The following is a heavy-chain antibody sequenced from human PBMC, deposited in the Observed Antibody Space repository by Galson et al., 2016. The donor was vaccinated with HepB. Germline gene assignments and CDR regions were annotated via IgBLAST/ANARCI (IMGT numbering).Heavy chain of an antibody. CDR3: AREGSVDTVKLGRFDP. D-gene: IGHD5-18*01. CDR2: IIPVSGTA. Sequence: SVKVSCKASGGTFSRYVISWVRQAPGQGLEWMGGIIPVSGTAHYAEKFQGRVMITADTSTSTAYMELRRLKSEDTAVYYCAREGSVDTVKLGRFDPWGQGTLVTVSS. J-gene: IGHJ5*02. V-gene: IGHV1-69*06. CDR1: GGTFSRYV.